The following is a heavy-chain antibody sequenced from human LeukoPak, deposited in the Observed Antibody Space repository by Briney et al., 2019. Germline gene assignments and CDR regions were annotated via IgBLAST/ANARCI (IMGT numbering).Heavy chain of an antibody. Sequence: SETLSLTCTVSGYSISSGYYWGWIRQPPGKGLEWIGSIYHSGSTYYNPSLKSRVTISVDRSKNQFSLKLSSVTAADTAVYYCARGGWDSRVDYWGQGTLVTVSS. D-gene: IGHD1-26*01. J-gene: IGHJ4*02. V-gene: IGHV4-38-2*02. CDR1: GYSISSGYY. CDR2: IYHSGST. CDR3: ARGGWDSRVDY.